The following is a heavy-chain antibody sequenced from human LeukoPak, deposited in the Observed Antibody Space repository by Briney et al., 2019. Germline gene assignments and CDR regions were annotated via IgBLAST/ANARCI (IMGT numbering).Heavy chain of an antibody. CDR3: VRLSRDLYYYYYYMDV. Sequence: GESLKISCKGSGYNFTIYWIGWVRQMPGKGLEWMGIIYPADSDTRYSPSFQGQVTISADKSITTAYLQWSSLKASDTAMYYCVRLSRDLYYYYYYMDVWGKGTTVTVSS. D-gene: IGHD2-21*02. CDR1: GYNFTIYW. V-gene: IGHV5-51*01. CDR2: IYPADSDT. J-gene: IGHJ6*03.